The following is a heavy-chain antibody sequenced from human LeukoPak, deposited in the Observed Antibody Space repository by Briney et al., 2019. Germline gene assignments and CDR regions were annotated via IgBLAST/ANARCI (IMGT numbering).Heavy chain of an antibody. CDR3: ARRFGRLAAAAGTYGY. V-gene: IGHV4-34*01. Sequence: SETLSLTCAVYGGSFSGYYWSWIRQPPGKGLEWIGEINHSGSTNYNPSLKSRVTISVDTSKNQFSLKLSSVTAADTAVYYCARRFGRLAAAAGTYGYWGQGTLVTVSS. CDR2: INHSGST. D-gene: IGHD6-13*01. J-gene: IGHJ4*02. CDR1: GGSFSGYY.